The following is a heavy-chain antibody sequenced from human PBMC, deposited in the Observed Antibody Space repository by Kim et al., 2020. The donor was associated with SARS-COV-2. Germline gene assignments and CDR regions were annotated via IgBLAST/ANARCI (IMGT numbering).Heavy chain of an antibody. Sequence: GKGRFTISRDNSKNTLELQMNSRGAEETAVYYCARVLGSSWYYYYGMDVWGQGTTVTVSS. V-gene: IGHV3-30*01. CDR3: ARVLGSSWYYYYGMDV. D-gene: IGHD6-13*01. J-gene: IGHJ6*02.